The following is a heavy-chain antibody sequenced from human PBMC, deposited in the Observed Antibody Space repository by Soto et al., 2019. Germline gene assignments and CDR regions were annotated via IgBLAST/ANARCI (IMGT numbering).Heavy chain of an antibody. CDR1: GGSFSSYY. CDR2: IYYSGST. V-gene: IGHV4-59*12. Sequence: TSETLSLTCAFSGGSFSSYYWSWIRQPPGKGLEWIGYIYYSGSTNYNPSLKSRVTISVDTSKNQFSLKLSSVTAVDTAVYYCARTLQDYGMDVWGQGTTVTVSS. CDR3: ARTLQDYGMDV. J-gene: IGHJ6*02.